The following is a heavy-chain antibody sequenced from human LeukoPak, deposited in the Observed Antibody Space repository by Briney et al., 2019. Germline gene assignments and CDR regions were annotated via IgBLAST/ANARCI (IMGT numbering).Heavy chain of an antibody. V-gene: IGHV3-21*01. Sequence: GGSLRLSCAVSGFTFSTFSMNWVRQAPGKGLEWVSSISSGSTYTYYADSVKGRFTISRDNAKNSLYLQINSLRAEDTAVYYCAKGGGRRPGSLYYFDYWGQGTLVTVSS. D-gene: IGHD1-26*01. CDR3: AKGGGRRPGSLYYFDY. J-gene: IGHJ4*02. CDR2: ISSGSTYT. CDR1: GFTFSTFS.